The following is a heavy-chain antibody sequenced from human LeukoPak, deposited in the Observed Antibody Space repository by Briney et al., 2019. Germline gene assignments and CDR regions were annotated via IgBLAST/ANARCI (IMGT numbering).Heavy chain of an antibody. V-gene: IGHV1-2*02. Sequence: GASVKVSCKASGYTFTGYYMHWVRQASGQGLEWMGWINPNSGGTNYAQKFQGRVTMTRDTSISTAYMELSRLRSDDTAVYYCARDYSYYDFWSGYYTGVDYYYGMDVWGQGTTVTVSS. D-gene: IGHD3-3*01. CDR1: GYTFTGYY. J-gene: IGHJ6*02. CDR2: INPNSGGT. CDR3: ARDYSYYDFWSGYYTGVDYYYGMDV.